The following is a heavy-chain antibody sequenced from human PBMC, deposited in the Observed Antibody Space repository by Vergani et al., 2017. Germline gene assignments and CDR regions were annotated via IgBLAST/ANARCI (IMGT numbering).Heavy chain of an antibody. CDR2: INPIDSKI. V-gene: IGHV5-51*01. J-gene: IGHJ4*02. Sequence: EVMLVQSGAEVKKPGESLKISCKYSESSFISNEIAWVRQMSGKGLQWMGNINPIDSKIAYSPSFQGQAIMSLDKSITTAYLQWRSLKASDTTIYYCTRQVPRGDGACLLFDHWAQGTQVTVSS. CDR1: ESSFISNE. D-gene: IGHD2-21*01. CDR3: TRQVPRGDGACLLFDH.